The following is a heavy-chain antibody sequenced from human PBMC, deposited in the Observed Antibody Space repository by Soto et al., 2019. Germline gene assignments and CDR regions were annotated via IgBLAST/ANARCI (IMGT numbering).Heavy chain of an antibody. CDR3: VKGEYYYDSSGYYPFDY. Sequence: ALRLSCSASGFTFSRYVMHWVRQAPGKGLEYVSSISTNGGSTHYADSVKGRFTISRDNSKNTQYLQMGSLRADDTAVYYCVKGEYYYDSSGYYPFDYWGQGTLVTVSS. CDR2: ISTNGGST. J-gene: IGHJ4*02. D-gene: IGHD3-22*01. V-gene: IGHV3-64D*06. CDR1: GFTFSRYV.